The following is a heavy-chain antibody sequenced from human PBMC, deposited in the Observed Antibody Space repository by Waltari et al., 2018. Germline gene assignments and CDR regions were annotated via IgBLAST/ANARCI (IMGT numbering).Heavy chain of an antibody. CDR3: ARDVLEWLLLFDY. CDR1: GFTFSSYS. Sequence: EVQLVESGGGLVQPGGSLRLSCAASGFTFSSYSMTWVRQAPGKGLEWVSYISSSSSTIYYADSVKGRFTISRDNAKNSLYLQMNSLRAEDTAVYYCARDVLEWLLLFDYWGQGTLVTVSS. J-gene: IGHJ4*02. D-gene: IGHD3-3*01. CDR2: ISSSSSTI. V-gene: IGHV3-48*04.